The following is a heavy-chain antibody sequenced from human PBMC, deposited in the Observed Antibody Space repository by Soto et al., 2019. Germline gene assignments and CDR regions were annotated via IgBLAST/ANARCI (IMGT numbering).Heavy chain of an antibody. V-gene: IGHV4-59*01. J-gene: IGHJ4*02. CDR3: AKCTDDWNHTFDY. D-gene: IGHD1-1*01. CDR2: IYYSGST. CDR1: GGSISSYY. Sequence: SETLSLTCTVSGGSISSYYWSWIRQPPGKGLEWIGYIYYSGSTNYNPSLKSRVTISVDTSKNQFSLKLSSVTAADTAVYYCAKCTDDWNHTFDYWGQGTLVTVSS.